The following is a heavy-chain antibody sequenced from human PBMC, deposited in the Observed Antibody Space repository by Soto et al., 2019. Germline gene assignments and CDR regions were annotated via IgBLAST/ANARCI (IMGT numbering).Heavy chain of an antibody. CDR3: AAIRSNTVTTRERKFDP. Sequence: SVKGSCKASGFTFTSSSMQWVRQARGQRLEWIGWIVVGSGNTNYAQKFQERVTITRDMSTSTAYMELSSLRSEDTAVYYCAAIRSNTVTTRERKFDPWGQGTLVTVSS. CDR1: GFTFTSSS. V-gene: IGHV1-58*02. J-gene: IGHJ5*02. CDR2: IVVGSGNT. D-gene: IGHD4-17*01.